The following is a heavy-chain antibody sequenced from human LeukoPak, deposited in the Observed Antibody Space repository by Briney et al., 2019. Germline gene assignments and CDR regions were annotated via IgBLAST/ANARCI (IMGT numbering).Heavy chain of an antibody. CDR2: VNYSGST. CDR1: GGSLSEFY. D-gene: IGHD2-8*01. Sequence: ASETLSLTCAVSGGSLSEFYWNWIRQSPVKGLEWIGEVNYSGSTAYNPSLKSRVTISVDATKNQFSLTVSSLTAADTAVYYCARQWGRLGFDYWGQGTLVTVSS. J-gene: IGHJ4*02. V-gene: IGHV4-34*01. CDR3: ARQWGRLGFDY.